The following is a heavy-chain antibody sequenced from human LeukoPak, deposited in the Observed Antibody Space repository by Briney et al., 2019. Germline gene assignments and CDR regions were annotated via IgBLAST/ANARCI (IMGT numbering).Heavy chain of an antibody. V-gene: IGHV3-23*01. CDR2: ITGGGSNT. CDR1: GFTFSSYA. CDR3: VKVGRTTAD. J-gene: IGHJ4*02. D-gene: IGHD4-17*01. Sequence: GGSLRLSCAASGFTFSSYAMNWVRQAPGKGLEWVSGITGGGSNTYYTDSVKGRFTISRDNSKNTLYLQANSLRAEDTAVYYCVKVGRTTADWGQGTLVTVSS.